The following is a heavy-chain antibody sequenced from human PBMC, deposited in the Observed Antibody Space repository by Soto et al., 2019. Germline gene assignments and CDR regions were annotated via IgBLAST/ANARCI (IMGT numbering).Heavy chain of an antibody. D-gene: IGHD3-22*01. V-gene: IGHV3-64*01. CDR1: GFTFSSYA. J-gene: IGHJ4*02. CDR2: ISSNGGST. Sequence: EVQLVESGGGLVQPGGSLRLSCAASGFTFSSYAMHWVRQAPGKGLEYVSAISSNGGSTYYANSVKGRFTISRDNSKNTLYLQMGSLRAADMAVYYFARGGSGSYYFDYWGQGTLVTVSS. CDR3: ARGGSGSYYFDY.